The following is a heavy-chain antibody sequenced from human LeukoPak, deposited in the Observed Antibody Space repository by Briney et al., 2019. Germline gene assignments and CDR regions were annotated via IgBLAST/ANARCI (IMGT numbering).Heavy chain of an antibody. Sequence: GGSLRLSCAASGFTCSNYGMHWVRQAPGKGLEWVAFMRYDGSNKYYADSVKGRFTISRDNSKNTLYLQMNSLRAEDTAAYYCAKGYCISTTCYQTYYFDYWGQGTLVTVSS. CDR2: MRYDGSNK. CDR1: GFTCSNYG. D-gene: IGHD2-2*01. J-gene: IGHJ4*02. V-gene: IGHV3-30*02. CDR3: AKGYCISTTCYQTYYFDY.